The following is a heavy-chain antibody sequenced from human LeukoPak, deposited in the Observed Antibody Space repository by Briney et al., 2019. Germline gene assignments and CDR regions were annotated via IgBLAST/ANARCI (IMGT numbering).Heavy chain of an antibody. CDR1: GFTFSSYA. J-gene: IGHJ3*02. CDR3: AKDPGPLYSSGWYADAFDI. Sequence: GGSLRLSCAASGFTFSSYAMSWVRQAPGKGLEWVSAISGSGGSTYYADSVKGRFTISRDNSKNTLYLQMNSLRAEDTAVYYCAKDPGPLYSSGWYADAFDIWGQGTMATVSS. D-gene: IGHD6-19*01. CDR2: ISGSGGST. V-gene: IGHV3-23*01.